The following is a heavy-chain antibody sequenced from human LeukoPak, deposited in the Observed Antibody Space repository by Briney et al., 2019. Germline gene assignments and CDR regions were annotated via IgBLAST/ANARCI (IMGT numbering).Heavy chain of an antibody. CDR2: IYYSGST. CDR1: GGSVSGYY. Sequence: SETLFLTCTVSGGSVSGYYWSWIRQPPGKGLEWIGYIYYSGSTNYNPSLKSRVTISVDTSENQFSLKLTSVTAADTAVYYCARDREYSSSGLVWFDPWGHGILVTVSS. D-gene: IGHD6-6*01. V-gene: IGHV4-59*02. CDR3: ARDREYSSSGLVWFDP. J-gene: IGHJ5*02.